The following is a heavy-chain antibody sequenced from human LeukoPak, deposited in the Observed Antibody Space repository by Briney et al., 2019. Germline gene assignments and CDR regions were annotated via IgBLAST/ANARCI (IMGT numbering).Heavy chain of an antibody. CDR2: ISGGGST. CDR1: GFIFNNYA. D-gene: IGHD1-26*01. V-gene: IGHV3-23*01. CDR3: AKSRWETYAVRAFDI. J-gene: IGHJ3*02. Sequence: GGSLRLSCAASGFIFNNYAMTWVRQAPGKGLEWVSAISGGGSTYYADSVKGRFTISRDNPKNALYLQMNSLRAEDTAVYYCAKSRWETYAVRAFDIWGQGTMVTVSS.